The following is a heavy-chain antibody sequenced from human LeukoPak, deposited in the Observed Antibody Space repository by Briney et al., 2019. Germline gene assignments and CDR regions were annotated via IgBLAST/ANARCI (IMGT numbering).Heavy chain of an antibody. CDR3: AKKGGGDYYDSSGYYSLYFDC. CDR2: ISGSGGST. J-gene: IGHJ4*02. D-gene: IGHD3-22*01. V-gene: IGHV3-23*01. CDR1: GFTFSSYA. Sequence: GGSLRLSCAASGFTFSSYAMSWVRQAPGKGLEWVSAISGSGGSTYYADSVKGRFTISRDNSKNTLYLQMNSLRAEDTAVYYCAKKGGGDYYDSSGYYSLYFDCWGQGTLVTVSS.